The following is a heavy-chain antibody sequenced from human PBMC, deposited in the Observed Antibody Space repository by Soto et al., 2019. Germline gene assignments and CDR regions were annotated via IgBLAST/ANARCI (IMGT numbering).Heavy chain of an antibody. CDR3: AGNSEHFDS. D-gene: IGHD5-18*01. J-gene: IGHJ4*02. V-gene: IGHV3-11*01. CDR1: GFTLCDYY. Sequence: PGGSLRLSCAASGFTLCDYYMSWIRQAPGKGLEWISYISSSGRTIFYADFGKGRFTISRDNAKNSLFLQMSSLRAEDTAVYYCAGNSEHFDSWGQGVLVTVSS. CDR2: ISSSGRTI.